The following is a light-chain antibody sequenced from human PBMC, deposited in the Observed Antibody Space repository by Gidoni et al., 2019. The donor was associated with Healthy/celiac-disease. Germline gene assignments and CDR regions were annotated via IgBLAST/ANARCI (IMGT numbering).Light chain of an antibody. J-gene: IGKJ5*01. CDR1: QSVSSY. V-gene: IGKV3-11*01. CDR2: DAS. CDR3: QQRSSWPPIT. Sequence: IVLTQSPATLYLSPGERATLSCRASQSVSSYLAWYQQNPCQAPRLLIYDASNSATGIPARFSGSGSGTDCTLTIISLEPEDFSVYYCQQRSSWPPITFGPGTRLEIK.